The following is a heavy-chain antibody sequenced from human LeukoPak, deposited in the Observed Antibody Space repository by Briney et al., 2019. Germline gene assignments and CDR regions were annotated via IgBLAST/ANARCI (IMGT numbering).Heavy chain of an antibody. D-gene: IGHD1-7*01. CDR3: ARVSGAYNWNSRAAFDY. J-gene: IGHJ4*02. CDR2: INHSGST. V-gene: IGHV4-34*01. CDR1: GGSFSGYY. Sequence: SETLSLTCAVYGGSFSGYYRSWIRQPPGKGLEWIGEINHSGSTNYNPSLKSRVTISVDTSKNQFSLKLSSVTAADTAVYYCARVSGAYNWNSRAAFDYWGQGTLVTVSS.